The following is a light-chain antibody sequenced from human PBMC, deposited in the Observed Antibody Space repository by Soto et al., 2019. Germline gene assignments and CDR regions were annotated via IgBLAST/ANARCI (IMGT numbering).Light chain of an antibody. J-gene: IGKJ1*01. V-gene: IGKV3-11*01. CDR1: QTISSY. CDR2: DTS. CDR3: QQRSIWPWT. Sequence: EIVLTQSPATLSLTPGERATLSCRASQTISSYLAWYQQKPGQAPRLLIYDTSNRATGIPARFSDSGSGTDFTLTVSSLPPEHFDPSHCQQRSIWPWTFGQRTKVDIK.